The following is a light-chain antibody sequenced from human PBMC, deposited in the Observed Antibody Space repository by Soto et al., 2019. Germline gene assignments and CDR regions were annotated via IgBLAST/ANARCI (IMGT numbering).Light chain of an antibody. Sequence: DIQMTQSPSSLSASVGYRVIITCRASQGISNSLAWYQQKPGKVPKLLFYAASTVQSGVPSRFSGSGSGTDFTLTISGLQPEDVATYYCQKYDSAPFAFGQGTRLEIK. J-gene: IGKJ5*01. CDR2: AAS. CDR3: QKYDSAPFA. V-gene: IGKV1-27*01. CDR1: QGISNS.